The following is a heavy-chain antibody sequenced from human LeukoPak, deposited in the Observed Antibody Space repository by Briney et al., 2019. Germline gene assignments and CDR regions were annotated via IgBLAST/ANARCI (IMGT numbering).Heavy chain of an antibody. Sequence: SETLSLTCAVYGGSFSGYYWSLIRQPPGKGLEWIGESKHTGGTNYNPSLKSRVTISVDTSKNQFSLRLSSVTAADTAVYYCAREYSTSSTAFDIWGQGTMVTVSS. D-gene: IGHD6-6*01. V-gene: IGHV4-34*01. CDR2: SKHTGGT. J-gene: IGHJ3*02. CDR1: GGSFSGYY. CDR3: AREYSTSSTAFDI.